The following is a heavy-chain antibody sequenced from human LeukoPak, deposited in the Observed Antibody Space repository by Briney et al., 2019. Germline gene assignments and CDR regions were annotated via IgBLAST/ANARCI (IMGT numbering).Heavy chain of an antibody. V-gene: IGHV4-30-2*01. D-gene: IGHD5-18*01. CDR2: IYHSGST. CDR1: GGSISSGGYY. Sequence: SQTLSLTCTVSGGSISSGGYYWSWIRQPPGKGLEWIGYIYHSGSTYYNPSLKSRVTISVDRSKNQFSLKLSSVTAADTAVYYCAREADTAMVTGFDYWGQGTLVTVSS. CDR3: AREADTAMVTGFDY. J-gene: IGHJ4*02.